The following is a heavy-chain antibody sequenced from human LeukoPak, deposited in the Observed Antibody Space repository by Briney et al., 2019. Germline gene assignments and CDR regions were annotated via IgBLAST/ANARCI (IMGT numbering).Heavy chain of an antibody. Sequence: GASVKVSCKASGYTFTGYYMHWVRQAPGQGLEWMGWINPNSGGTNYAQKVQGRGTITRDTSISTAYMELSSLRYEDTAVYYCARGEVPPHYFDYWGQGTLVTVSS. CDR2: INPNSGGT. J-gene: IGHJ4*02. V-gene: IGHV1-2*02. CDR3: ARGEVPPHYFDY. CDR1: GYTFTGYY.